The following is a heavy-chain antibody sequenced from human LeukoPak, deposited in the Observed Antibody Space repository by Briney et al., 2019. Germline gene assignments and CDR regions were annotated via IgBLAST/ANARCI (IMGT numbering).Heavy chain of an antibody. J-gene: IGHJ3*02. CDR2: IYSVDST. D-gene: IGHD3-22*01. V-gene: IGHV3-66*02. CDR3: ARGTDYYDSSGLNPGAFDI. Sequence: GGSLRLSCAVSGFTVSSNYMSWVRQAPGKGLEWVSVIYSVDSTYYADSVKGRFTISRDNSKNILYLQMNSLRAEDTAVYYCARGTDYYDSSGLNPGAFDIWGQGTMVTVSS. CDR1: GFTVSSNY.